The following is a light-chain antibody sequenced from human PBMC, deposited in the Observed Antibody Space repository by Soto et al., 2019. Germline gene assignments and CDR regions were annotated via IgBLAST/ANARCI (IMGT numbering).Light chain of an antibody. CDR1: QSVSSSY. J-gene: IGKJ1*01. V-gene: IGKV3-20*01. CDR3: QQYGSSLWT. Sequence: EIVMTQSPATLSVSPGERATLSCRASQSVSSSYLAWYQQKPGQAPRLLIYGASSRATGIPDRFSGGGSGTDFTLTISRLEPEDFAVYYCQQYGSSLWTFGQGIKVDIK. CDR2: GAS.